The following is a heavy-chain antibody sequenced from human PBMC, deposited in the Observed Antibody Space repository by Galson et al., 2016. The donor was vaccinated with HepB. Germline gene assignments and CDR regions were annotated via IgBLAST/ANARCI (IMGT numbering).Heavy chain of an antibody. CDR1: GFTFDDYA. CDR2: ISWNSGSI. D-gene: IGHD4-11*01. Sequence: LRLSCAASGFTFDDYAMHWVRQAPGKGLEWVSGISWNSGSIGYADSVKGRFTISRDNAKNSLYLQMNSLKAEDTALYYCAKDITLDYSNYRGSYYYYYMDVWGKGTTVTVSS. CDR3: AKDITLDYSNYRGSYYYYYMDV. V-gene: IGHV3-9*01. J-gene: IGHJ6*03.